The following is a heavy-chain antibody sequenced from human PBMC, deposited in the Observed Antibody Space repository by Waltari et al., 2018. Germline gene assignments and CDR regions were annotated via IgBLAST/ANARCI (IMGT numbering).Heavy chain of an antibody. J-gene: IGHJ6*02. V-gene: IGHV3-23*01. Sequence: EVQLLESGGGLVQPGGSLRLSCAASGFTFSSYAMSWVRQAPGKGLEWVSAISGSGGRPYYADSVKGRFTISRDNSKNTLYLQMNSLRAEDTAVYYCAKELRPRSQQLVWYYGMDVWGQGTTVTVSS. CDR2: ISGSGGRP. CDR1: GFTFSSYA. CDR3: AKELRPRSQQLVWYYGMDV. D-gene: IGHD6-13*01.